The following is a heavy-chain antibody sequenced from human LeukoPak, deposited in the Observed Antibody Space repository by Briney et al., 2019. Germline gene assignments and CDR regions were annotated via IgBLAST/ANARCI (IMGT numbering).Heavy chain of an antibody. J-gene: IGHJ6*02. Sequence: GGSLRLSCAASGFTFSSYWMNWARQAPGKGLEWVASINHNGNVNYYVDSVKARFTISRDNAKNSLYLQMSNLRAEDTAVYFCARGGGLDVWGQGATVTVSS. CDR1: GFTFSSYW. V-gene: IGHV3-7*03. CDR3: ARGGGLDV. D-gene: IGHD3-16*01. CDR2: INHNGNVN.